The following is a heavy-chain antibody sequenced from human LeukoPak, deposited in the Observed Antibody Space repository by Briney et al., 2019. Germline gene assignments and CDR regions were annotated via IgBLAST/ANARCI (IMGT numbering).Heavy chain of an antibody. CDR1: GYTFTGYY. CDR2: INPNSGGT. J-gene: IGHJ5*02. V-gene: IGHV1-2*02. D-gene: IGHD3-10*01. Sequence: ASVKVSCKASGYTFTGYYMHWVRQAPGQGLEWMGWINPNSGGTNYAQKFQGRVTMTRDTSISTAYMELSRLRSDDTAVYYCARPMVWGVITPKGRWFDPWGQGTLVTVSA. CDR3: ARPMVWGVITPKGRWFDP.